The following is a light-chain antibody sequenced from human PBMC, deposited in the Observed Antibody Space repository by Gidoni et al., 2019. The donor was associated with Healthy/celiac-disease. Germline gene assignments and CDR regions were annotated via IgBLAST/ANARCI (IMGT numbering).Light chain of an antibody. V-gene: IGLV2-23*01. CDR1: SSDVGSYNL. CDR3: CSYAGSSTWV. Sequence: QSALTQPASVSGSPGQAITISCTGTSSDVGSYNLVSWYQQHPGKAPKLMIYEGSQRPSGVSTRFSGSKSGNTASLTISGLQAEDEADYYCCSYAGSSTWVFGTGTKVTVL. CDR2: EGS. J-gene: IGLJ1*01.